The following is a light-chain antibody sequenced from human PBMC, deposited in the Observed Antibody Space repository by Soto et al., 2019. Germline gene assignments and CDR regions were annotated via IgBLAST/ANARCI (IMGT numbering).Light chain of an antibody. CDR1: QRVSTN. J-gene: IGKJ4*01. CDR2: GAS. V-gene: IGKV3-15*01. Sequence: EIVMTQSPATLSVSPGERATLSCRASQRVSTNLAWYQQKPGQAPRLLIYGASTRATGVPARFSGSGSGTEFTLTISRLQSEDFAVYYCQQYNNWPPLTFGGGTTVDIK. CDR3: QQYNNWPPLT.